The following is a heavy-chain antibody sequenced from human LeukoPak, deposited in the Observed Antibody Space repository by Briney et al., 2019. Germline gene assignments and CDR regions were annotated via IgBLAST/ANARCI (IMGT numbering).Heavy chain of an antibody. D-gene: IGHD3-10*01. Sequence: PGGSLRLSCAASGFTFSSYWMSWVRQAPGKGLEWVANIKQDGSEKYYVDSVKGRFTISRDNAKNSLYLQMNSLRAEDTAVYYCARDITMVRGVIITWYFDYWGQGTLVTVSS. J-gene: IGHJ4*02. CDR3: ARDITMVRGVIITWYFDY. CDR2: IKQDGSEK. V-gene: IGHV3-7*01. CDR1: GFTFSSYW.